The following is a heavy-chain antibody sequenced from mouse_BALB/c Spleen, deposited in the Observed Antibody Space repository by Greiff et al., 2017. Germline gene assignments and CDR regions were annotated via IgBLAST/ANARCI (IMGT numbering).Heavy chain of an antibody. J-gene: IGHJ4*01. V-gene: IGHV1-82*01. Sequence: QVQLQQSGPELVKPGASVKISCKASGYAFSSSWMNWVKQRPGQGLEWIGRIYPGDGDTNYNGKFKGKATLTADKSSSTAYMQLSSLTSVDSAVYFCARGVAKAMDVGGKGTSVTVSS. CDR3: ARGVAKAMDV. CDR1: GYAFSSSW. CDR2: IYPGDGDT. D-gene: IGHD1-1*01.